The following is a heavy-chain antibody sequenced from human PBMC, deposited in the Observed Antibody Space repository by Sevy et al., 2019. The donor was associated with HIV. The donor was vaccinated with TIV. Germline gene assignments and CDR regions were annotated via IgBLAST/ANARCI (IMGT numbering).Heavy chain of an antibody. J-gene: IGHJ6*02. CDR2: ISGSGGST. D-gene: IGHD2-2*01. Sequence: GGSLRLSCVASGFTFSSYAMSWVRQAPGKGLEWVSTISGSGGSTYYADSVKGRFTISRDNSKNTLFLQMESLRAEDTAVYYCAKVDVVVPAADHGMDVWGQGTTVTVSS. V-gene: IGHV3-23*01. CDR3: AKVDVVVPAADHGMDV. CDR1: GFTFSSYA.